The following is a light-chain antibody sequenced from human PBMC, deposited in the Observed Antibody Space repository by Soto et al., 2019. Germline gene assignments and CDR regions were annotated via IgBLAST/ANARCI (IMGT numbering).Light chain of an antibody. V-gene: IGKV3-20*01. CDR3: QQYGSSPLT. J-gene: IGKJ5*01. CDR1: QSVSYY. CDR2: DAS. Sequence: EIGLTPSPGTLSLSPGERATLSCRASQSVSYYLAWYQQKPGQAPRLLIYDASSRATGVPDRFSGSGSGTDFTLTISRLEPEDFAVYYCQQYGSSPLTFGQGTRLAIK.